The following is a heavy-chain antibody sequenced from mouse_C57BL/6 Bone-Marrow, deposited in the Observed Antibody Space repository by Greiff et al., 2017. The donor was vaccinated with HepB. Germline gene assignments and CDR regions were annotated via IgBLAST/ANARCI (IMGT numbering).Heavy chain of an antibody. V-gene: IGHV5-6*01. CDR1: GFTFSSYG. CDR2: ISSGGSYT. J-gene: IGHJ1*03. D-gene: IGHD2-3*01. Sequence: EVKLMESGGDLVKPGGSLTLSCAASGFTFSSYGMPWVRQTPDKRLEWVATISSGGSYTYYADSVKGRFTISRDKDKNTRYLQMSSLKSEDKAVYYCARGGYYPWYFDVWGTGTRVTGTS. CDR3: ARGGYYPWYFDV.